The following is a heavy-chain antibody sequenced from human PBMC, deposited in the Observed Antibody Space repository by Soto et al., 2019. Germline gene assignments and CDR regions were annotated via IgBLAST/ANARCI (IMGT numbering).Heavy chain of an antibody. J-gene: IGHJ4*02. CDR3: AHRVLRTVFGLVTTTAIYFDF. CDR2: IYWDDDK. Sequence: QITLNESGPTQVKPRQTLTLTCTFSGFSLTTRGGGVGWIRQSPGKTPEWLALIYWDDDKRYSPSLKSRLTFTKDASKNQVVLTMDDLDPADTASYYCAHRVLRTVFGLVTTTAIYFDFWGQGTPVAVSS. V-gene: IGHV2-5*02. CDR1: GFSLTTRGGG. D-gene: IGHD3-3*01.